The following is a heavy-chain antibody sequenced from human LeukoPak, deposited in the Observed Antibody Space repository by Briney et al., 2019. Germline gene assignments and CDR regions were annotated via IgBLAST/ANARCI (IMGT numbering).Heavy chain of an antibody. CDR3: ASQLDCGGDCYRAEYFQH. CDR2: IYSGGST. CDR1: GFTFSSYA. V-gene: IGHV3-53*01. Sequence: GGSLRLSCAASGFTFSSYAMSWVRQAPGKGLEWVSVIYSGGSTYYADSVKGRFTISRDNSKNTLYLQMNSLRAEDTAVYYCASQLDCGGDCYRAEYFQHWGQGTLVTVSS. J-gene: IGHJ1*01. D-gene: IGHD2-21*02.